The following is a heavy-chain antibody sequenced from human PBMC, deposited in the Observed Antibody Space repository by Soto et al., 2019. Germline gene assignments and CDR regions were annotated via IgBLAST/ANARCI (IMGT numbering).Heavy chain of an antibody. CDR2: IYATGTT. J-gene: IGHJ5*02. CDR1: GASISGFY. D-gene: IGHD2-21*02. V-gene: IGHV4-4*07. CDR3: VRTARQGAVAPHWFDR. Sequence: PSETLSLTCTVSGASISGFYWSWIRKSAGKGLEWIGRIYATGTTDYNPSLKSRVMMSVDTSKNQFSLKLTSVTAAETAVYYCVRTARQGAVAPHWFDRWGQGTQVTV.